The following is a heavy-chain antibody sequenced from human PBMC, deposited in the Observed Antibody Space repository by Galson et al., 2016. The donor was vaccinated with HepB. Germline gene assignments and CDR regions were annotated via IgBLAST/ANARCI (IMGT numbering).Heavy chain of an antibody. D-gene: IGHD6-13*01. J-gene: IGHJ4*02. Sequence: SLRLSCAASGFTFSSHWMHWVRQAPGKGLVCVSRLNSDGTSTYYADSVKGRFTISRDNAKNTLYLQMNSLRAEDTAVYYCRIGAAGIDYWGQGTLVTVSS. V-gene: IGHV3-74*01. CDR3: RIGAAGIDY. CDR2: LNSDGTST. CDR1: GFTFSSHW.